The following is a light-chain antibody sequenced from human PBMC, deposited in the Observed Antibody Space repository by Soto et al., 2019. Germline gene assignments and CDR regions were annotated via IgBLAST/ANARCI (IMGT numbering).Light chain of an antibody. CDR1: QRVSNNF. V-gene: IGKV3-20*01. CDR2: GTS. J-gene: IGKJ5*01. Sequence: EMLLTQAPATLSLCPGXRATLSCSADQRVSNNFFSGHQQKRGQXPRLLXYGTSSRANGSPHRFSGSGSGTAFTRPISRLEPEDFAIYYCQQYGGSLMTFGQGTRLEIK. CDR3: QQYGGSLMT.